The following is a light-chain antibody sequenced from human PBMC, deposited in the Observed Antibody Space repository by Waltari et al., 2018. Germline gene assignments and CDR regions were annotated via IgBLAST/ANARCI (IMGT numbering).Light chain of an antibody. CDR1: ESVKNN. V-gene: IGKV1-5*03. CDR3: HQYNTLPLT. Sequence: DVQLTHSPSTLSASVGDRVTITCRASESVKNNLAWYQHQSGKTTKALVHKASKLENRVPSRFSGXXYGTEFTLTXSSLEPDDFATYYCHQYNTLPLTFGGGTKVEIK. CDR2: KAS. J-gene: IGKJ4*01.